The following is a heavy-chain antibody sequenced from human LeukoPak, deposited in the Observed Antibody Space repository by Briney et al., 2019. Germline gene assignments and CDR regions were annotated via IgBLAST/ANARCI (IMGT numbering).Heavy chain of an antibody. J-gene: IGHJ4*02. Sequence: TSETLSLTCTVSGYSISSGYYWGWIRQPPGKGLEWIGSIYHSGSTYYNPSLKSRVTISVDTSKNQLSLKLSSVTAADTAVYYCARHIVVVVAATPLYYFDYWDQGTLVTVSS. V-gene: IGHV4-38-2*02. CDR1: GYSISSGYY. D-gene: IGHD2-15*01. CDR3: ARHIVVVVAATPLYYFDY. CDR2: IYHSGST.